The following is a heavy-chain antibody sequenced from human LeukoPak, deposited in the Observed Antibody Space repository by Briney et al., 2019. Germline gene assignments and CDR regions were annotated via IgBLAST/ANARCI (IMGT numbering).Heavy chain of an antibody. CDR2: IYSGGST. V-gene: IGHV3-53*01. CDR1: GFTVSSNY. CDR3: ARDLEYSSSSAAFDI. D-gene: IGHD6-6*01. Sequence: AGGSLRLSCAASGFTVSSNYMSWVRQAPGKGLEWVSVIYSGGSTYYADSVKGRFTISRDNSKNTLYLQMNSLRAEDTAVYYCARDLEYSSSSAAFDIWGQGTMVTVSS. J-gene: IGHJ3*02.